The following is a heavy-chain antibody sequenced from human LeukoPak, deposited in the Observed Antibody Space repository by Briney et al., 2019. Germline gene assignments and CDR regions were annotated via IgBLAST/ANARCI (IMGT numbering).Heavy chain of an antibody. CDR1: GYSFTRYW. J-gene: IGHJ4*02. CDR2: IYPGDSDT. CDR3: ARLREDDFWSGYYEAFGY. V-gene: IGHV5-51*01. Sequence: GESLKISCKGSGYSFTRYWIGWVRQMPGKGLEWMGIIYPGDSDTRYSPSFQGQVTISADKSISTAYLQWSSLKASDTAMYYCARLREDDFWSGYYEAFGYWGQGTLVTVSS. D-gene: IGHD3-3*01.